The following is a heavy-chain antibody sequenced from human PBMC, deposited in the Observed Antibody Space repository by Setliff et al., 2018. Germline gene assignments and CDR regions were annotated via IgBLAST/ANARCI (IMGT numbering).Heavy chain of an antibody. CDR2: IYPGDSDT. D-gene: IGHD4-17*01. J-gene: IGHJ1*01. V-gene: IGHV5-51*01. CDR1: GYSFTTYW. Sequence: GESLKISCKGSGYSFTTYWIGWVRQMPGKGLEWMGIIYPGDSDTRNSPSFQGQVTISADKSISTAYLQLSSLKASDTAIYYCARRAVTAEYFQHWGHGTLVTVSS. CDR3: ARRAVTAEYFQH.